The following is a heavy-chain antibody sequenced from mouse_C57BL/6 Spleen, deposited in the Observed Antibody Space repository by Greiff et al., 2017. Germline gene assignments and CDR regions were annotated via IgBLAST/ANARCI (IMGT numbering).Heavy chain of an antibody. J-gene: IGHJ2*01. Sequence: QVQLQQSGAELVKPGASVKISCKASGYAFSSYWMNWVKQRPGKGLEWIGQIYPGDGDTNYNGKFKGKATLTADKSSSTAYMQLSSLTSEDSAVYFCARKSSSSYYFDYWGQGTTRTVSS. CDR3: ARKSSSSYYFDY. D-gene: IGHD1-3*01. CDR2: IYPGDGDT. V-gene: IGHV1-80*01. CDR1: GYAFSSYW.